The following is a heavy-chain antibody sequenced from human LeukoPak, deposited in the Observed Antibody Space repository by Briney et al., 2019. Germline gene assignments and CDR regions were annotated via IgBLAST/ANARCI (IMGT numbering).Heavy chain of an antibody. D-gene: IGHD4-23*01. CDR3: ARGFGTVVTPIDY. V-gene: IGHV3-21*01. J-gene: IGHJ4*02. CDR1: GFTFSSYS. Sequence: GRSLRLSCAASGFTFSSYSMNWVRQAPGKGLEWVSSISSSSSYIYYADSVKGRFTISRDNAKNSLYLQMNSLRAEDTAVYYCARGFGTVVTPIDYWGQGTLVTVSS. CDR2: ISSSSSYI.